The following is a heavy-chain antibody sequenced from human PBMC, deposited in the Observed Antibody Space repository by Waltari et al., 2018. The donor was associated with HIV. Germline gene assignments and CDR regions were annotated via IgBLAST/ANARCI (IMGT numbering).Heavy chain of an antibody. Sequence: QVQLQESGPGLVKPSQTLSLTCTVSGGSISSGSYYWSWIRQPAGKGLEWIGRIYTSGSTNYNPSLKSRVTISVDTSKNQFSLKLSSVTAADTAVYYCARDSGTGTTRGGFDYWGQGTLVTVSS. CDR3: ARDSGTGTTRGGFDY. CDR1: GGSISSGSYY. V-gene: IGHV4-61*02. CDR2: IYTSGST. J-gene: IGHJ4*02. D-gene: IGHD1-1*01.